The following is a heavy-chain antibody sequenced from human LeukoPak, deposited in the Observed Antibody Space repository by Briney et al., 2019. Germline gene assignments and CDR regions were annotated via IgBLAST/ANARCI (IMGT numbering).Heavy chain of an antibody. CDR1: GGTFSSYA. V-gene: IGHV1-69*13. CDR2: IIPIFGTA. D-gene: IGHD4-11*01. CDR3: ARGIHGNYGIYYYYYYMDV. Sequence: ASVKVSCKASGGTFSSYAISWVRQAPGQGLEWMGGIIPIFGTANYAQKFQGRVTITADESTSTAYMELSSLRSEDTAVYYCARGIHGNYGIYYYYYYMDVWGKGTTVTVSS. J-gene: IGHJ6*03.